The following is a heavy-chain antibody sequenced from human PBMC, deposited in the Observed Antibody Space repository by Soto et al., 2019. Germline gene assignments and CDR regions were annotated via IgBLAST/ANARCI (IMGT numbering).Heavy chain of an antibody. V-gene: IGHV1-46*01. CDR2: INPSGGST. D-gene: IGHD3-10*01. CDR1: GYTFTSYY. CDR3: ATSLSFGEGLSFV. Sequence: ASVKVSCKASGYTFTSYYMHWGRQAPGQGLEWMGIINPSGGSTSYAQKFQGRVTMTRDTSTSTVYMELSSLRSEDTAVYYCATSLSFGEGLSFVWGQGTLVTVSS. J-gene: IGHJ4*02.